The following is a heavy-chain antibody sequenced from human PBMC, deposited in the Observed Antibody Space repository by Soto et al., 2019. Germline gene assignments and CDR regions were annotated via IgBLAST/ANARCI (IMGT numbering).Heavy chain of an antibody. CDR1: GDSVSSRNCN. Sequence: SLTCTVSGDSVSSRNCNGSWIRLPPGKGLEWIGYLYYSGIVNYNPSLKSRVTISSDTSKNQLSLKLNSVTAADTAVYYCARLDLTYYLDYSGPGPLVTVSS. J-gene: IGHJ4*02. CDR2: LYYSGIV. D-gene: IGHD3-3*01. CDR3: ARLDLTYYLDY. V-gene: IGHV4-61*01.